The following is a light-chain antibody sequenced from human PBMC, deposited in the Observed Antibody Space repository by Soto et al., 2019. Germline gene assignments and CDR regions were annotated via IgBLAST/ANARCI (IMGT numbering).Light chain of an antibody. J-gene: IGKJ2*01. CDR3: QQHRLWPRT. Sequence: EIVLTQSPATLSLSPGERATLSCRASQSVSSYLAWYQQKPGQTPRLLIYDASNRATGIPARFSGSGSGTDFTLTIRSRESGVFALYLCQQHRLWPRTFRQGTKRE. V-gene: IGKV3-11*01. CDR2: DAS. CDR1: QSVSSY.